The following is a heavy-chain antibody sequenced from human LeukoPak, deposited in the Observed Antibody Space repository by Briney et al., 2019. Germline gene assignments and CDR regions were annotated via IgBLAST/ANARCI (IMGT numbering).Heavy chain of an antibody. CDR3: ACLHLTASLAAVYFDY. D-gene: IGHD2-21*02. J-gene: IGHJ4*02. Sequence: GEPLKISCKGSGYSFTNYWIGWVRQMPGKGLEWMGIIYPGDSGTGDSPSFQGHVTISAAKSSSTASLQWSSLKASDTAMYYCACLHLTASLAAVYFDYWGQGTLVTVSS. V-gene: IGHV5-51*01. CDR2: IYPGDSGT. CDR1: GYSFTNYW.